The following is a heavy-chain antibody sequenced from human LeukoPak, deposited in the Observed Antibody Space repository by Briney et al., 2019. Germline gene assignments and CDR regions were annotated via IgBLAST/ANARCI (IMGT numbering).Heavy chain of an antibody. Sequence: GGSLRLSCAASGFTFSSYDMHWVRQATGKGLEWVSAIGTAGDTYYPGSVKGRFTISRENAKNSLYLQMNSLRAGDTAVYYCARGGSSALGYYYYYGMDVWGQGTTVTVSS. J-gene: IGHJ6*02. D-gene: IGHD6-19*01. CDR3: ARGGSSALGYYYYYGMDV. CDR2: IGTAGDT. CDR1: GFTFSSYD. V-gene: IGHV3-13*01.